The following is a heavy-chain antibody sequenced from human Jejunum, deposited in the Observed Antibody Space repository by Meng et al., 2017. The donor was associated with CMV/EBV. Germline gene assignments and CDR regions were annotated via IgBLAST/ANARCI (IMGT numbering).Heavy chain of an antibody. D-gene: IGHD3-3*01. CDR3: VRDFWSDFYAY. CDR2: RSTSNGNT. J-gene: IGHJ4*02. Sequence: QVQWVQSGAEVEKHGDSVKVSCKTSGYTFTPYGITWVRQAPGQGLEWVGWRSTSNGNTHYAQKVQDRVAMTTDTSTSTAYMELRSLTSDDTAVYYCVRDFWSDFYAYWGQGTLVTVSS. CDR1: GYTFTPYG. V-gene: IGHV1-18*01.